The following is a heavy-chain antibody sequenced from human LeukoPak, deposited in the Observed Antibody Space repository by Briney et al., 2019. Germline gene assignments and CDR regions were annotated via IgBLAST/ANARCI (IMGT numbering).Heavy chain of an antibody. CDR1: GFTFSSYW. CDR3: ARLANPTYYCTHGVCLIDY. V-gene: IGHV3-7*01. CDR2: IKQDGSEK. D-gene: IGHD2-8*01. Sequence: PGGSLRLSCAASGFTFSSYWMSWVRQAPGKGLEWVANIKQDGSEKYYVDSVKGRFTISRDNAKNSLYLQMNSLRAEDTAVYYCARLANPTYYCTHGVCLIDYWGQGTLVTVSS. J-gene: IGHJ4*02.